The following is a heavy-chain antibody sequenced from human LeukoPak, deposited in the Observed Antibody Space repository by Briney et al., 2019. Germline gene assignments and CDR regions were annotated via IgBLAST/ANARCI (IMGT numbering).Heavy chain of an antibody. CDR2: ITNSGGDT. Sequence: PGGSLRLSCAASGFTFSTYAMSWVRQTPGKGLEWVSSITNSGGDTYYADSAKGRFTISRDNSKNTLYLQMNTLRAEDTALYYCAKGPNLPNHYSHGMDVWGKGTTVIVTS. D-gene: IGHD1-14*01. CDR3: AKGPNLPNHYSHGMDV. J-gene: IGHJ6*04. CDR1: GFTFSTYA. V-gene: IGHV3-23*01.